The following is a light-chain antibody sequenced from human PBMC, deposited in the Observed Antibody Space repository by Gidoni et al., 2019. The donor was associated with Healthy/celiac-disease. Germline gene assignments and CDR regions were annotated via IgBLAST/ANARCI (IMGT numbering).Light chain of an antibody. CDR3: CSYAGSYRWV. J-gene: IGLJ3*02. V-gene: IGLV2-11*01. Sequence: QSALTQPRSVSGSPVQSVTISCTGTSSDVGGYNYVSWYQQHPGKAPKLMIYDVSKRPSGVPDRFSGSKSGNTASLTISGLQAEDEADYYCCSYAGSYRWVFGGGTKLTVL. CDR1: SSDVGGYNY. CDR2: DVS.